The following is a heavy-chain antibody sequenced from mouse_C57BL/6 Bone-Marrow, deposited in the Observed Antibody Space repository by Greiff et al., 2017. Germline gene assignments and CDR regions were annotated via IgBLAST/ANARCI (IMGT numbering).Heavy chain of an antibody. D-gene: IGHD5-5*01. V-gene: IGHV1-64*01. J-gene: IGHJ2*01. CDR3: AYRYYFDY. CDR1: GYTFTRYW. CDR2: IHPNSGST. Sequence: QVQLQQPGAELVKPGASVSLSCKASGYTFTRYWMHWVKQRPGQGLEWIGMIHPNSGSTNYNEKFKSKATLTVDNSSSTAYMQLSSLTSEDSAVYYCAYRYYFDYWGQGTTLTVSS.